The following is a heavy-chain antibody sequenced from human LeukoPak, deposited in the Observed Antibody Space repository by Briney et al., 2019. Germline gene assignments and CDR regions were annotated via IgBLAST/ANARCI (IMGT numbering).Heavy chain of an antibody. J-gene: IGHJ4*02. CDR1: GFTFSSYA. CDR2: ISGSGGST. Sequence: GGTLSLSRAASGFTFSSYAMSGVRQAPGKGLEWVSAISGSGGSTYYADPVKGRFTISRDNSKNTLYLQMNSLRAEDTAVYYCAKGERGWYVSVRWGQGTLVTVSS. V-gene: IGHV3-23*01. CDR3: AKGERGWYVSVR. D-gene: IGHD6-19*01.